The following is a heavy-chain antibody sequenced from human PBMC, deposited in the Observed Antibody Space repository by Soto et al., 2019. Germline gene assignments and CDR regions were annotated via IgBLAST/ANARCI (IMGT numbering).Heavy chain of an antibody. V-gene: IGHV1-18*01. CDR2: INPSSGET. CDR3: ARDWYPRFDP. D-gene: IGHD6-13*01. J-gene: IGHJ5*02. CDR1: GYTFSSYG. Sequence: QIRLVQSGGEVRTPGASVKVSCKASGYTFSSYGITWVRQAPGQGLDWLCWINPSSGETNYAQKFQGRVTVTTDTSTTTGYMELRNLTFDDTAVYYCARDWYPRFDPWGQGTLVPVSS.